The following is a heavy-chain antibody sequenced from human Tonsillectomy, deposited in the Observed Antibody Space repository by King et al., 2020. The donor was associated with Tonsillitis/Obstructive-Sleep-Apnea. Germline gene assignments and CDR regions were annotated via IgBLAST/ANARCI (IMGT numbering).Heavy chain of an antibody. Sequence: QLVQSGAEVKKPGEALKISCKGSGYSFTSYWIGWVRQMPGKGLEWMGIIFPGDSDTRYSPSFQGQVTILADRSLSTAYLQWSSLKASHFAMYYWARTPRRLGRILLSAATYSLERWGEQPLLSVAS. V-gene: IGHV5-51*01. CDR2: IFPGDSDT. D-gene: IGHD2-2*01. CDR1: GYSFTSYW. J-gene: IGHJ4*02. CDR3: ARTPRRLGRILLSAATYSLER.